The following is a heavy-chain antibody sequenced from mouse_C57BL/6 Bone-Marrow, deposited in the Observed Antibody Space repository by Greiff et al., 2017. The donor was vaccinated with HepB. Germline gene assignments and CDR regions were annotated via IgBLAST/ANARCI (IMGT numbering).Heavy chain of an antibody. CDR2: INPSSGYT. V-gene: IGHV1-4*01. CDR1: GYTFTSYT. J-gene: IGHJ2*01. Sequence: QVQLKQSGAELARPGASVKMSCKASGYTFTSYTMHWVKQRPGQGLEWIGYINPSSGYTKYNQKFKDKATLTADKSSSTAYMQLSSLTSEDTAVYYCARPELYYFDYWGQGTTLTVSS. D-gene: IGHD4-1*01. CDR3: ARPELYYFDY.